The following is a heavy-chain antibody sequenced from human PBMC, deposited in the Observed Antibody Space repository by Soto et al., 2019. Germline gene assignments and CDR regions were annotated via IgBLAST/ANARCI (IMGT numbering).Heavy chain of an antibody. Sequence: EVQLVESGGRLVQPGRSLRLSCVGTGLNFDDFAMHWVRQAPGKGLEWVSGITWNSRVLAYADSVKGRFTNSRDNARNSLYLQRDSLRDEDTALYYCAKGRDDFWSPYYFDSWGQGTLVTVSS. D-gene: IGHD3-3*01. V-gene: IGHV3-9*01. J-gene: IGHJ4*02. CDR3: AKGRDDFWSPYYFDS. CDR1: GLNFDDFA. CDR2: ITWNSRVL.